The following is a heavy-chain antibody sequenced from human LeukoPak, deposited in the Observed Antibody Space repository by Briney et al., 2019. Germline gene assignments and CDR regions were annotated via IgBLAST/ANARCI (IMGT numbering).Heavy chain of an antibody. Sequence: GGSLRLSCAASGFTFSTYNMNWVRQAPGKGLEWVSSITSSSTYIYYADSVKGRFTISRDNAKNSLYLQMNSLRAEDTAVYYCARRQYYYDSSGYYSSGWFDPWGQGTLVTVSS. V-gene: IGHV3-21*01. D-gene: IGHD3-22*01. J-gene: IGHJ5*02. CDR3: ARRQYYYDSSGYYSSGWFDP. CDR1: GFTFSTYN. CDR2: ITSSSTYI.